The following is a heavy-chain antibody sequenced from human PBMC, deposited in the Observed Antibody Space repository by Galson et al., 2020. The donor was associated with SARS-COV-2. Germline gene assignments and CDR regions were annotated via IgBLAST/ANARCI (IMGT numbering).Heavy chain of an antibody. CDR2: NSAYNGNT. CDR1: GYTFTSYG. V-gene: IGHV1-18*01. Sequence: ASVKVSCKASGYTFTSYGISWVRQAPGQGLEWMGWNSAYNGNTNYAQKLQGRVTMTTDTSTSTAYMELRSLRSDDTAVYYCARAAPQEYYDFWSGYYLGGSYYYYYGMDVWGQGTTVTVSS. D-gene: IGHD3-3*01. CDR3: ARAAPQEYYDFWSGYYLGGSYYYYYGMDV. J-gene: IGHJ6*02.